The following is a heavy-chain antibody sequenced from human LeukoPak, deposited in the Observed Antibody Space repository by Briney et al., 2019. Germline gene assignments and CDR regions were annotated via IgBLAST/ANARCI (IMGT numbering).Heavy chain of an antibody. CDR2: IYHSGST. Sequence: SETLSLTCTLSGGSISTYYWSWIRQPPGKGLEWIGYIYHSGSTNYNPSLKSRVTISVDTSKNQFSLKLSSVTAAYTAVYYCARGGGYASPIGYWGQGALVTVFS. D-gene: IGHD5-12*01. V-gene: IGHV4-59*01. CDR1: GGSISTYY. J-gene: IGHJ4*02. CDR3: ARGGGYASPIGY.